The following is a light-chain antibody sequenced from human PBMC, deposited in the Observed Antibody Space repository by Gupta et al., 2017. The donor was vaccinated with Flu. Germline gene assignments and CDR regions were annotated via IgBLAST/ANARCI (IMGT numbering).Light chain of an antibody. V-gene: IGKV4-1*01. J-gene: IGKJ4*01. CDR1: QSILFNSNNKNY. Sequence: SLGERATVNCKSSQSILFNSNNKNYLAWYQQKPGQPPRLLIYWASTRESGVPDRFSGSGSETDFTLTISSLQAEDVAVYYCQQYDNTPLTFGGGTKVEIK. CDR3: QQYDNTPLT. CDR2: WAS.